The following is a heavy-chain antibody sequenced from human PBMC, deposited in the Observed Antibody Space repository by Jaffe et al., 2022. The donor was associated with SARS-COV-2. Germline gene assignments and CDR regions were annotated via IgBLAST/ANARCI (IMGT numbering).Heavy chain of an antibody. D-gene: IGHD1-26*01. CDR2: ISSSSSTI. V-gene: IGHV3-48*01. CDR1: GFTFSSYS. J-gene: IGHJ6*03. Sequence: EVQLVESGGGLVQPGGSLRLSCAASGFTFSSYSMNWVRQAPGKGLEWVSYISSSSSTIYYADSVKGRFTISRDNAKNSLYLQMNSLRAEDTAVYYCAREQWELLLNYYYYYMDVWGKGTTVTVSS. CDR3: AREQWELLLNYYYYYMDV.